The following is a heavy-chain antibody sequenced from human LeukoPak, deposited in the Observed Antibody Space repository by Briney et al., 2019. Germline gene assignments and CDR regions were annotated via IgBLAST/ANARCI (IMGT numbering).Heavy chain of an antibody. V-gene: IGHV3-48*03. Sequence: QTGGSLRLSCAASGFTFSSYEVNWVRQAPGKGLEWVSYISSSGSTIYYADSVRGRFTISRDNAKNSLYLQMNSLRAEDTGVYYCARALGINPLDYWGQGTLVTVSS. J-gene: IGHJ4*02. CDR1: GFTFSSYE. CDR2: ISSSGSTI. CDR3: ARALGINPLDY. D-gene: IGHD3-9*01.